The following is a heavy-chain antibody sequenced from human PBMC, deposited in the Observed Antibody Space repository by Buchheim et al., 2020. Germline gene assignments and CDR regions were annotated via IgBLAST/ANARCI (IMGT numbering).Heavy chain of an antibody. V-gene: IGHV4-34*01. Sequence: QVQLQQWGAGLLKPSETLSLTCAVYGGSFSGYYWSWIRQPPGKGLEWIGEINHSGSTNYNPSLKSRVTISVDTSKNQFSLKLSSVTAADTAVYYCARGYSYGYSYFDPWGQGTL. J-gene: IGHJ5*02. CDR2: INHSGST. CDR3: ARGYSYGYSYFDP. CDR1: GGSFSGYY. D-gene: IGHD5-18*01.